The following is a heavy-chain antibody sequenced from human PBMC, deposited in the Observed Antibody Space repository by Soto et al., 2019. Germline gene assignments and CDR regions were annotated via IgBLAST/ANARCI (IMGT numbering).Heavy chain of an antibody. D-gene: IGHD2-2*01. CDR2: IYWDDDK. Sequence: HITLKESGPTLVKPTQTLTLTCTFSGFSLTTSGVGVGWIRQSPGKALEWLALIYWDDDKRYSPSLKSRLTIHKDTSKNQVVLTMTNMDPVDTATYYCARHYCGSSISCYSPDYWGQGTLVTVSS. CDR1: GFSLTTSGVG. J-gene: IGHJ4*02. V-gene: IGHV2-5*02. CDR3: ARHYCGSSISCYSPDY.